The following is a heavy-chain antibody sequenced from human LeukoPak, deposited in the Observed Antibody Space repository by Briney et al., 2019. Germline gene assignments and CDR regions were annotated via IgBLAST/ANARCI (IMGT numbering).Heavy chain of an antibody. CDR3: ARHYYDRSDSYSFDY. Sequence: SETLSLTCTVSGDSNSNSHYYWAWIRQPPGKGLEWIGNIYYTGSTNYNASVKSRVTISEDTSVNQFSLKLSSVTAADTAVYFCARHYYDRSDSYSFDYWGQGTLVTVSS. V-gene: IGHV4-39*01. J-gene: IGHJ4*02. CDR2: IYYTGST. CDR1: GDSNSNSHYY. D-gene: IGHD3-22*01.